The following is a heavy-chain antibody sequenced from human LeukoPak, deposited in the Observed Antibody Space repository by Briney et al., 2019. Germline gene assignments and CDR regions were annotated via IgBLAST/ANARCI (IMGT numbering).Heavy chain of an antibody. CDR2: IIPILGIA. V-gene: IGHV1-69*04. CDR1: GGTFSSYA. Sequence: SVKVSCKASGGTFSSYAISWVRQAPGQGLEWMGRIIPILGIANYAQKFQGRVTITADKSTSTAYMELSSLRSEDTAVYYCARGGGDDDSSGSLWGQGTTVTVSS. CDR3: ARGGGDDDSSGSL. D-gene: IGHD3-22*01. J-gene: IGHJ6*02.